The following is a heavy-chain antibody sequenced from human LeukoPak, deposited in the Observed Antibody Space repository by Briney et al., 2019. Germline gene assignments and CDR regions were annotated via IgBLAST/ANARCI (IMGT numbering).Heavy chain of an antibody. CDR1: GYTFTSYY. CDR2: INPNSGGT. CDR3: ARAYCSGGSCYEAWFDP. D-gene: IGHD2-15*01. V-gene: IGHV1-2*02. Sequence: ASVKVSCKASGYTFTSYYMHWVRQAPGQGLEWMGIINPNSGGTNYAQKFQGRVTMTRDTSISTAYMELSRLRSDDTAVYYCARAYCSGGSCYEAWFDPWGQGTPVTVSS. J-gene: IGHJ5*02.